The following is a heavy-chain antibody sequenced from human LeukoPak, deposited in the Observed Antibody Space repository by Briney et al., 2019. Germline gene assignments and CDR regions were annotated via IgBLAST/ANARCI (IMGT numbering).Heavy chain of an antibody. D-gene: IGHD1-26*01. CDR1: GFTFSSYA. CDR3: ARRAMGATSFDY. Sequence: PGGSLRLSCAASGFTFSSYAMSWVRQAPGKGLEWVSAISGSGGSTYYADSVKGRLTVSRDNAKNSLYLQMNNLRAEDTAVYYCARRAMGATSFDYWGQGTLVTVSS. V-gene: IGHV3-23*01. CDR2: ISGSGGST. J-gene: IGHJ4*02.